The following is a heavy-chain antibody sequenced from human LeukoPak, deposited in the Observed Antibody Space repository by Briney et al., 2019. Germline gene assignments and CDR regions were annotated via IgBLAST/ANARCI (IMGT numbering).Heavy chain of an antibody. Sequence: PGGSLRLSCAASGFSFSDYYMSWIRQSPGKGLEWISYISSSGTTIYYADSVKGRFTISRGNAKNSLSLQMNSLRADDTAVHYCARDPRGFSYHTYDYWGQGTRVTVSS. J-gene: IGHJ4*02. CDR1: GFSFSDYY. CDR3: ARDPRGFSYHTYDY. D-gene: IGHD5-18*01. V-gene: IGHV3-11*04. CDR2: ISSSGTTI.